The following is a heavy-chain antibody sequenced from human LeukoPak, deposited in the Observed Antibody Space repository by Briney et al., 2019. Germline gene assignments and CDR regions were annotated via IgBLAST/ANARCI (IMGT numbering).Heavy chain of an antibody. CDR1: GGTFSSYA. J-gene: IGHJ6*02. CDR2: IIPILGIA. CDR3: ARGYSYGQIYYYYGMDV. V-gene: IGHV1-69*04. Sequence: SEKVSCKASGGTFSSYAISWVRQAPGQGLEWMGRIIPILGIANYAQKFQGRVTITADKSTSTAYMELSSLRSEDTAVYYCARGYSYGQIYYYYGMDVWGQGTTVTVSS. D-gene: IGHD5-18*01.